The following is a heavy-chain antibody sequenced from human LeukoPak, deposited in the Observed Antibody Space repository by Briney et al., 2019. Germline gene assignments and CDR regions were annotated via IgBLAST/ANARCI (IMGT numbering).Heavy chain of an antibody. CDR2: IRQDESDR. Sequence: GRSLRLSCAASGFTFSSYSMNWVRQAPGKWPEWVANIRQDESDRYFADSVKGPFTISRDNAKKSVYLHMSSLRAEDTALYYCARLSAYYYGSYFYYYMDVWGKGTTVTVSS. CDR1: GFTFSSYS. J-gene: IGHJ6*03. V-gene: IGHV3-7*01. CDR3: ARLSAYYYGSYFYYYMDV. D-gene: IGHD3-10*01.